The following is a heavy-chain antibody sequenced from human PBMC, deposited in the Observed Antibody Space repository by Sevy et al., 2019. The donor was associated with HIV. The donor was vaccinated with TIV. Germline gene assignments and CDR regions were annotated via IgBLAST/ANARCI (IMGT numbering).Heavy chain of an antibody. CDR3: ARDSVRYSYGYNYYYGMDV. Sequence: GGSLRLSCAASGFTFSSYSMNWVRQAPGKGLEWVSYISSSSSTIYYADSVKGRFTISRDNAKNSLYLQMNSLRDEDTAVYYCARDSVRYSYGYNYYYGMDVWGQGTTFTVSS. D-gene: IGHD5-18*01. CDR2: ISSSSSTI. V-gene: IGHV3-48*02. CDR1: GFTFSSYS. J-gene: IGHJ6*02.